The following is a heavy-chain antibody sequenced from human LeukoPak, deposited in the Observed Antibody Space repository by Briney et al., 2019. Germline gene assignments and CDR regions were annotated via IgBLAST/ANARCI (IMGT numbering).Heavy chain of an antibody. J-gene: IGHJ6*02. CDR1: GGPISSGGYY. Sequence: PSQTVSLTCIVSGGPISSGGYYWSSIRQHPGKGLEWIGYIYYSGSTYYNPSLKSRVTISVDTSKNQFSLKLSSVTAADTAVYYCARDAAAVVTPYYYGMDVWGQGTTVTVSS. CDR2: IYYSGST. V-gene: IGHV4-31*03. CDR3: ARDAAAVVTPYYYGMDV. D-gene: IGHD3-22*01.